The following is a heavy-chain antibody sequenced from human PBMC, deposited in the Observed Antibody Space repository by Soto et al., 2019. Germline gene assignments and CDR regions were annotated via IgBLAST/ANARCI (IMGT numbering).Heavy chain of an antibody. CDR1: GYTFTSYG. CDR3: ARDIAVLHADIGTTFSYYYGMDV. D-gene: IGHD2-2*01. Sequence: ASVKVSCKASGYTFTSYGISWVRQAPGQGLEWMGWISAYNGNTNYAQKLQGRVTMTTDTSTSTAYMELRSLRSDDTAVYYCARDIAVLHADIGTTFSYYYGMDVWGQGTTVTVSS. V-gene: IGHV1-18*04. J-gene: IGHJ6*02. CDR2: ISAYNGNT.